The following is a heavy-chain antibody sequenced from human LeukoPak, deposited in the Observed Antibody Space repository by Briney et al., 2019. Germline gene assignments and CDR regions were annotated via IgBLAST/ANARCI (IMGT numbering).Heavy chain of an antibody. CDR2: IRYDGSNK. CDR1: GFTFSSYG. V-gene: IGHV3-30*02. CDR3: AKEGTIAARGFYFDY. J-gene: IGHJ4*02. Sequence: GGSLRLSCAASGFTFSSYGMHWVRQAPDKGLEWVAFIRYDGSNKYYADSVKGRFTISRDNSKNTLYLQMNSLRAEDTAVYYCAKEGTIAARGFYFDYWGQGTLVTVSS. D-gene: IGHD6-6*01.